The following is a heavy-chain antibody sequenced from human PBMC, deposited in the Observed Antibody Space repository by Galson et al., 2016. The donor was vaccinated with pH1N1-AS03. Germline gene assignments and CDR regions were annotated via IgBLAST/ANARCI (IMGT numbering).Heavy chain of an antibody. V-gene: IGHV3-23*01. CDR1: TFIARSNY. CDR2: IIGAGGVP. Sequence: SLRLSCAGSTFIARSNYMSWVRQAPGKGLEWVASIIGAGGVPYYAGSVKGRFAVSRDTSENTVYLQLDRLRAEDTAVYYCAKDKEAVADRRGYFFDDWGQGTLVTVSS. J-gene: IGHJ4*02. D-gene: IGHD6-19*01. CDR3: AKDKEAVADRRGYFFDD.